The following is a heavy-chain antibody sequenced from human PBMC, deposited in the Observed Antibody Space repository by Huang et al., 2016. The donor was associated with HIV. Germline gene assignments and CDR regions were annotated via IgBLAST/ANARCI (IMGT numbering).Heavy chain of an antibody. Sequence: QVQLVQSGAEVKTPGASVKISCKASGYTVTSYYLHWVRQAPGKGLEGMGIISPSGGVTNYAQEFQDKITLTMDTSTTTVYMDLNNLTSRDTAVYFCARAGEWEPTFDYWGQGTLVTVS. V-gene: IGHV1-46*01. CDR1: GYTVTSYY. D-gene: IGHD1-26*01. CDR2: ISPSGGVT. J-gene: IGHJ4*02. CDR3: ARAGEWEPTFDY.